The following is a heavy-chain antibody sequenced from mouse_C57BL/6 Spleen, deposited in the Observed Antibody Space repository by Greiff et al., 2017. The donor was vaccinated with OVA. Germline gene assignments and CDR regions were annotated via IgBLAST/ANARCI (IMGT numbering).Heavy chain of an antibody. J-gene: IGHJ4*01. CDR3: TRYYYGSSPYAMDY. V-gene: IGHV1-5*01. D-gene: IGHD1-1*01. Sequence: VQLQQSGTVLARPGASVKMSCKTSGYTFTSYWMHWVKQRPGQGLEWIGAIYPGNSDTSYNQKFKGKAKLTAVTSASTAYMELSSLTNEDSAVYYCTRYYYGSSPYAMDYWGQGTSVTVSS. CDR2: IYPGNSDT. CDR1: GYTFTSYW.